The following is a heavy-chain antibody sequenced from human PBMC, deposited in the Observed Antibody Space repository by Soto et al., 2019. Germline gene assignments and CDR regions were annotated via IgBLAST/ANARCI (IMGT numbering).Heavy chain of an antibody. CDR3: ASAYPGGYLYYYYSYGMDA. J-gene: IGHJ6*04. V-gene: IGHV1-2*04. D-gene: IGHD3-10*01. Sequence: DSVKGSCKASGYTFTGYCVHWVRQAPGQGLEWMGWINPNSGGTNYEQQFQGWVTMTRDTSISTAYMELSRLRSDDTAVYYCASAYPGGYLYYYYSYGMDAWAKETSFTASS. CDR2: INPNSGGT. CDR1: GYTFTGYC.